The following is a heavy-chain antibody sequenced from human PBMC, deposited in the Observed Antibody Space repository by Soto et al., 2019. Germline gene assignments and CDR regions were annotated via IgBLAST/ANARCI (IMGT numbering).Heavy chain of an antibody. CDR2: IYYSGST. CDR3: ARESPTDAFDI. Sequence: QVQLQESCPGLVKPSETLSLTCTVSGGSISSYYWSWIRQHPGKGLEWIGYIYYSGSTNYNPSLKSRVTISVDTSENQFSLKLSSVTAADTAVYYCARESPTDAFDIWGQGTMVTVSS. V-gene: IGHV4-59*01. J-gene: IGHJ3*02. CDR1: GGSISSYY.